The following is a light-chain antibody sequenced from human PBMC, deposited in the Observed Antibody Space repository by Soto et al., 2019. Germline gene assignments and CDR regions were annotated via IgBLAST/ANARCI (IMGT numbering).Light chain of an antibody. J-gene: IGLJ2*01. Sequence: SYELTQPPSVSVSPGQTAIISRSGNKLGGKYVCWYQQRPGQSPVLVIYEDNKRPSGIPERFSGSNSGNTATLTISGTQSMDEADYYCQAWDSSVVFGGGTKVTVL. CDR3: QAWDSSVV. CDR2: EDN. V-gene: IGLV3-1*01. CDR1: KLGGKY.